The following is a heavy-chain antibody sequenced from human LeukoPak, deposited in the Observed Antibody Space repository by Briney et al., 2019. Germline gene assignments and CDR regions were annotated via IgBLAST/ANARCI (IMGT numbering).Heavy chain of an antibody. CDR2: IIPIFGTA. Sequence: SVKVSCKASGGTFSSYAISWVRQAPGQGLEWMGGIIPIFGTANYAQKFQGRVTITTDESTSTAYMELSSLRSEDTAVYYCARAVRQQWLPRSYYYYYTDVWGKGTTVTVSS. J-gene: IGHJ6*03. CDR3: ARAVRQQWLPRSYYYYYTDV. V-gene: IGHV1-69*05. CDR1: GGTFSSYA. D-gene: IGHD6-19*01.